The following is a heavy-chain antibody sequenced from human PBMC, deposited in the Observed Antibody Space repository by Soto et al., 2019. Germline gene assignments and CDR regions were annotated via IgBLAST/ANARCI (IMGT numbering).Heavy chain of an antibody. CDR3: AREFVIRNVDTAMVTSTGYYYYGMDV. J-gene: IGHJ6*02. Sequence: GGSLRLSCAASGFTFSSYSMNWVRQAPGKGLEWVSSISSSSSYIYYADSVKGRFTISRDNAKNSLYLQMNSLRAEDTAVYYCAREFVIRNVDTAMVTSTGYYYYGMDVWGQGTTVTVSS. D-gene: IGHD5-18*01. V-gene: IGHV3-21*01. CDR1: GFTFSSYS. CDR2: ISSSSSYI.